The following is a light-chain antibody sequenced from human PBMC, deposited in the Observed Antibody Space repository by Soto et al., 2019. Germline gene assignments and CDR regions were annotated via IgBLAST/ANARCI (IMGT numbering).Light chain of an antibody. CDR3: SSFTTTTTWV. J-gene: IGLJ3*02. V-gene: IGLV2-14*01. Sequence: QSVLTQPASVSGSPGQSMTISCTGTSSDVGSGNFVSWFQQHPGKAPKLMIYEVTNRPSGVSYRFSGSKSGNTASLTISGLQAEDEADYYCSSFTTTTTWVFGGGTKLTVL. CDR1: SSDVGSGNF. CDR2: EVT.